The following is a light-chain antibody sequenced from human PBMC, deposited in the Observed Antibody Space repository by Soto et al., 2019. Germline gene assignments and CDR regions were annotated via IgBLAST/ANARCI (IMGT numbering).Light chain of an antibody. CDR1: SSDVGGSTY. CDR2: DVS. CDR3: SSYTRSSTLII. V-gene: IGLV2-14*03. Sequence: QSVLTQPASVSGSPGQSITISGTGSSSDVGGSTYVSWYQQHPGKAPKLMISDVSNRPSGVSNRFSGSKSGNTASLTISGLQAEDVADYYCSSYTRSSTLIIFGGGTKVTVL. J-gene: IGLJ2*01.